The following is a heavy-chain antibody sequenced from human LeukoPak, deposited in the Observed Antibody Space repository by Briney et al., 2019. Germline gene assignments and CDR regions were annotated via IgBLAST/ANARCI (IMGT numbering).Heavy chain of an antibody. Sequence: GGSLRLSCAAPGFTFSSYPMHWVRQAPGKGLVWVARIDSDGSTTHYADSVKGRSTISRDNAKNTLYLQVNSLRAEDTAVYYCTSTGSYSIWGQGALVTVSS. CDR2: IDSDGSTT. CDR1: GFTFSSYP. D-gene: IGHD1-26*01. J-gene: IGHJ4*02. V-gene: IGHV3-74*01. CDR3: TSTGSYSI.